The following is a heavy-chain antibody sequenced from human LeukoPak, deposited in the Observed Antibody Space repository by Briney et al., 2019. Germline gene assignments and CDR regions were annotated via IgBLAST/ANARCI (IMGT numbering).Heavy chain of an antibody. CDR3: AREDALAWFDP. CDR1: GGSFSVYY. J-gene: IGHJ5*02. CDR2: INHSGST. D-gene: IGHD3-3*02. V-gene: IGHV4-34*01. Sequence: PSETLSLTCAVYGGSFSVYYWSWIRQPPGKGLEWIGEINHSGSTNYNPSLKSRVTISVDTSKNQFSLKLSSVTAADTAVYYCAREDALAWFDPWGQGTLVTVSS.